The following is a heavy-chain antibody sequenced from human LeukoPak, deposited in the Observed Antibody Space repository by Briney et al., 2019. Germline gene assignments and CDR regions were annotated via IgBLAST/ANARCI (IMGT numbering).Heavy chain of an antibody. D-gene: IGHD3-10*01. CDR2: INHSGST. V-gene: IGHV4-34*01. CDR3: AKHRGSGTYYIPTTRFDP. J-gene: IGHJ5*02. Sequence: SETLSLTCAVYGGSFSGYYWSWIRQPPGKGLEWIGEINHSGSTNYNPSLKSRVTISVDTSKNQFSLKLSSVTAADTAVYYCAKHRGSGTYYIPTTRFDPWGQGTLVTVSS. CDR1: GGSFSGYY.